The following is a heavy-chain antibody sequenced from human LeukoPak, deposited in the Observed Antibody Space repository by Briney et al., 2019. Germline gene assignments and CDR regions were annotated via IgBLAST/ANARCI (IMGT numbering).Heavy chain of an antibody. CDR1: GFTFSSYS. V-gene: IGHV3-21*01. Sequence: GGSLRLSCAASGFTFSSYSMNWVRQAPGQGLEWVSSMSSTSSFIYYADSVKGRFTISRDNAKNSLYLQMNGLTAEDTAVYYCARDGAYSYTYWGQGTLVTVSS. J-gene: IGHJ4*02. CDR3: ARDGAYSYTY. D-gene: IGHD5-18*01. CDR2: MSSTSSFI.